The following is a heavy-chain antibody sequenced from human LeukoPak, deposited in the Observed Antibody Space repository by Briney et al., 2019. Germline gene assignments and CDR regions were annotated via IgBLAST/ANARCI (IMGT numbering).Heavy chain of an antibody. CDR1: GGSISSYY. D-gene: IGHD3-16*02. CDR2: IYTSGST. CDR3: ARVGQRLSRRGPFDY. V-gene: IGHV4-4*07. J-gene: IGHJ4*02. Sequence: SETLSLTCTVSGGSISSYYWSWIRQPAGKGLEWVGRIYTSGSTNYNPSLKSRVTMSVDTSKNQFSLKLSSVTAADTAVYYCARVGQRLSRRGPFDYWGQGTLVTVSS.